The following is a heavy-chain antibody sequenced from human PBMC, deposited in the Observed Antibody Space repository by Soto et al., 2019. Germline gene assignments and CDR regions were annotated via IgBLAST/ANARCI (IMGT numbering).Heavy chain of an antibody. V-gene: IGHV1-69*12. D-gene: IGHD1-1*01. J-gene: IGHJ6*02. CDR3: ARDKDRQQLGVNDYYGMDV. CDR1: GGTFGNSA. CDR2: IIPIFPTP. Sequence: QVQLVQHGAAVKKPRSSVTVSCKASGGTFGNSAISWVRYAHVQGLEWMGGIIPIFPTPDYAQKFEGRVTIPADESTTTDYMGLTSLRSEDTAVDFCARDKDRQQLGVNDYYGMDVWGRGATVTVSS.